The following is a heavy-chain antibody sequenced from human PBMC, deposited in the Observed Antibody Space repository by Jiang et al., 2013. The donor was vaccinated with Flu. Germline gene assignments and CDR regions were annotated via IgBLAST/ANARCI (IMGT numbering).Heavy chain of an antibody. J-gene: IGHJ4*02. V-gene: IGHV1-69*06. D-gene: IGHD3-22*01. CDR1: GYTFTHYD. CDR3: ARGPGISAYYYFY. CDR2: IIPIFGTV. Sequence: SGAEVKKPGASVKVSCKASGYTFTHYDVSWVRQATGQGLEWMGWIIPIFGTVNYAQKFQGRVTITADKSTSTVYMVLSSLRSEDTALYYCARGPGISAYYYFYWGQGTLVTVSS.